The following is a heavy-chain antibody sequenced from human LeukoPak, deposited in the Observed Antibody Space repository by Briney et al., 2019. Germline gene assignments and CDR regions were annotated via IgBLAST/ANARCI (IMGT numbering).Heavy chain of an antibody. CDR3: ARISPEAYSGSYPFDY. V-gene: IGHV2-70*04. CDR2: IDWDDDK. Sequence: SGPTLVNPTQTLTLTCTFSGFSLSTSAMRVSWIRQSPGKALEWLALIDWDDDKFYSPSLKTRLTISKDTSKNQVVLTMTNMDPVDTATYYCARISPEAYSGSYPFDYWGQGTLVTVSS. J-gene: IGHJ4*02. D-gene: IGHD1-26*01. CDR1: GFSLSTSAMR.